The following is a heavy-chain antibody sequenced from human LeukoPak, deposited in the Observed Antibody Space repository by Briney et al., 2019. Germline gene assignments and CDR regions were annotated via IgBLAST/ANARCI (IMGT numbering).Heavy chain of an antibody. Sequence: PGGSLRLSCAASGFTFSSYGMHWVRQAPGKGLEWVAVISYDGSNKYYADSVKGRFTISRDNSKNTLYLQMNSLRAEDTAVYYCAQFTVVTHKDAFDIWGQGTMVTVSS. J-gene: IGHJ3*02. CDR2: ISYDGSNK. V-gene: IGHV3-30*03. CDR3: AQFTVVTHKDAFDI. CDR1: GFTFSSYG. D-gene: IGHD4-23*01.